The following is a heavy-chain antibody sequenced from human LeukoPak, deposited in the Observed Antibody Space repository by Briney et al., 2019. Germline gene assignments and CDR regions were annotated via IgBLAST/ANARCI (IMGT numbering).Heavy chain of an antibody. CDR2: ISYDGSNK. J-gene: IGHJ6*02. D-gene: IGHD4-17*01. CDR1: GFTFSSYA. Sequence: GGSLRLSCAASGFTFSSYAMHWVRQAPGKGLEWVAVISYDGSNKYYADSVKGRFTISRDNSKNTLYLQMNSLRAEDTAVYYCARCDNYGDCLLGMDVWGQGTTVTVSS. CDR3: ARCDNYGDCLLGMDV. V-gene: IGHV3-30-3*01.